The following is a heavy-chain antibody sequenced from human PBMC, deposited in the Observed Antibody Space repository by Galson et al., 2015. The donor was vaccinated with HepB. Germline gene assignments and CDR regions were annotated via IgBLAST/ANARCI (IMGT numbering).Heavy chain of an antibody. V-gene: IGHV3-33*01. CDR2: IWYDGSNK. CDR1: GFTFSSYG. D-gene: IGHD6-13*01. CDR3: ARVAGIAAASYYFDY. J-gene: IGHJ4*02. Sequence: SLRLSCAASGFTFSSYGMHWVRQAPGKGLEWVAVIWYDGSNKYYADSVKGRFTISRDNSKNTLYLQMNSLRAEDTAVYYCARVAGIAAASYYFDYWGQGTLVTVSS.